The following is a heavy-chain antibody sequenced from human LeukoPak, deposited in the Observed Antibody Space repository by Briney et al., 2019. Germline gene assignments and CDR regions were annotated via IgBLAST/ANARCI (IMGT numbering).Heavy chain of an antibody. Sequence: SQTLSLTCPVSGGSISRGGYYWSWIRQHPGKGLEWIGYIYYSGSTYYLPSLKSRVTISVDTSKNQFSLKLSSVTAADTAVYYCARGISSSDAFDIWGQGTMVTVSS. CDR2: IYYSGST. V-gene: IGHV4-31*03. CDR1: GGSISRGGYY. D-gene: IGHD6-13*01. J-gene: IGHJ3*02. CDR3: ARGISSSDAFDI.